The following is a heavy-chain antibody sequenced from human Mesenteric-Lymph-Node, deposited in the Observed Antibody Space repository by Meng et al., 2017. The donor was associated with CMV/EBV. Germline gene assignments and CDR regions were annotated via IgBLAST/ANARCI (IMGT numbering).Heavy chain of an antibody. CDR2: MTSGAST. CDR3: AKGGLITMIVVPWYFDL. D-gene: IGHD3-22*01. J-gene: IGHJ2*01. Sequence: GGSLRLSCAASGFTFVTYAMSWVRQAPGKGLEWVSSMTSGASTYYAGSVKGRFTISRDNSKNTLYLQMNSLRAEDTAVYYCAKGGLITMIVVPWYFDLWGRGTLVTVSS. CDR1: GFTFVTYA. V-gene: IGHV3-23*01.